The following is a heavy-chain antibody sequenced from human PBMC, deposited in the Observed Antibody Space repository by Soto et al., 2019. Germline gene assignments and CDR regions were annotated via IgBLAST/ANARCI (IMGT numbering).Heavy chain of an antibody. CDR1: GFTFSSYS. CDR3: ARDGELAAANAFDI. V-gene: IGHV3-21*01. CDR2: ISSSSSYI. Sequence: GGSLRLSCAASGFTFSSYSMNWVRQAPGTGLEWVSSISSSSSYIYYADSVKGRFTISRDKAKNSLYLQMNSLRDEDKAVYYCARDGELAAANAFDIWGQGTMVIFSS. J-gene: IGHJ3*02. D-gene: IGHD6-13*01.